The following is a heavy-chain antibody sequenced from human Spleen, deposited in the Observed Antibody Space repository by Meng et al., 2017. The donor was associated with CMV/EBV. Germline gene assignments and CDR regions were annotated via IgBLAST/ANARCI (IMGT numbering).Heavy chain of an antibody. J-gene: IGHJ5*02. Sequence: LSRACSVYGGSFSAYYWSWLRQVPEKGLEWIGEINHGGSTNYNPSLKSRVTISVDTSKNQFSLKLTSVTAADTAVYYCARGRVAFDPWGQGTLVTVSS. V-gene: IGHV4-34*01. CDR3: ARGRVAFDP. CDR2: INHGGST. CDR1: GGSFSAYY. D-gene: IGHD5/OR15-5a*01.